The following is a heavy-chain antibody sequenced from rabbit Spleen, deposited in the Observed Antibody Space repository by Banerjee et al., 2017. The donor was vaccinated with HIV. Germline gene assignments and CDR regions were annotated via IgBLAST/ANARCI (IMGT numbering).Heavy chain of an antibody. CDR2: IDVGKGNT. Sequence: QLKETGGGLVQPGGSLTLSCKASGFDFRRYYMSWVRQAPGKGLEWIGIIDVGKGNTDYASWVNGRFTISSDNAQNTVDLQMNSLTAADTATYFCARSTYYDDYDYFDLWGPGTLVTVS. J-gene: IGHJ4*01. CDR3: ARSTYYDDYDYFDL. D-gene: IGHD2-1*01. V-gene: IGHV1S7*01. CDR1: GFDFRRYY.